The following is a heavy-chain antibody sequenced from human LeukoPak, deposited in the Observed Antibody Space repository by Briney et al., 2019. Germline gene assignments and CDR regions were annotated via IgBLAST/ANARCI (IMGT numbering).Heavy chain of an antibody. CDR1: GFTFSDYY. D-gene: IGHD3-22*01. CDR2: ISSSGSTI. CDR3: ARDKYYDSSGFFGY. J-gene: IGHJ4*02. Sequence: GGSLRLSCAASGFTFSDYYMSWTRQAPGKGLEWVSYISSSGSTIYYADSVKGRFTISRDNAKNSLYLQMNSLRAEDTAVYYCARDKYYDSSGFFGYWGQGTLVTVSS. V-gene: IGHV3-11*01.